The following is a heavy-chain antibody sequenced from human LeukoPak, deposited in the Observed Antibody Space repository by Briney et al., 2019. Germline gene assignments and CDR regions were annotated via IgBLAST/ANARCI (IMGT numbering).Heavy chain of an antibody. CDR3: ARGTVTTFHYYYYMDV. CDR2: ISSSSSTI. V-gene: IGHV3-48*01. Sequence: GGSLRLSCAASGFTFSSYSMNWVRQAQGKGLEWVSYISSSSSTIYYADSVKGRFTISRDNAKNSLYLQMNSLRAEDTAVYYCARGTVTTFHYYYYMDVWGKGTTVTVSS. J-gene: IGHJ6*03. CDR1: GFTFSSYS. D-gene: IGHD4-17*01.